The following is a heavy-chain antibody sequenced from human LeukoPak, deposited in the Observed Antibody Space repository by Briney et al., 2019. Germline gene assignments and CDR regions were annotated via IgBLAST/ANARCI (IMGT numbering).Heavy chain of an antibody. D-gene: IGHD2-21*02. CDR2: IWYDGSNK. CDR1: GFTFSSYG. V-gene: IGHV3-33*01. CDR3: ARGYCGGDCSTRYWYFDL. J-gene: IGHJ2*01. Sequence: GGSLRLSCAASGFTFSSYGMHWVRQAPGKGLEWVAVIWYDGSNKYYADSVKGRFTISRDNAKNSLYLQMNSLRAGDTAVYYCARGYCGGDCSTRYWYFDLWGRGTLVTVSS.